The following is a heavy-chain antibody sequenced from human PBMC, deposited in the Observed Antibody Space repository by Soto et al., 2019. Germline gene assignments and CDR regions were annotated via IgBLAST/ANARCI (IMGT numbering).Heavy chain of an antibody. Sequence: PSETLSLTCTVSGGSISSGGYYWSWIRQHPGKGLEWIGYIYDSGSTYYNPSLKSRVTISGDTSKNQFSLILSSVTAADTAVYYCARAYYDILTGYYIATFDYWVQGTLVTVSS. CDR1: GGSISSGGYY. CDR2: IYDSGST. V-gene: IGHV4-31*03. D-gene: IGHD3-9*01. J-gene: IGHJ4*02. CDR3: ARAYYDILTGYYIATFDY.